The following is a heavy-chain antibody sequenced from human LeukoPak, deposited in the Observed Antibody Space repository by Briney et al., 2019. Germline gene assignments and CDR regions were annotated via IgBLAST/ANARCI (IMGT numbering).Heavy chain of an antibody. CDR2: ISSSSGTI. D-gene: IGHD6-13*01. V-gene: IGHV3-48*01. CDR1: GFTFNNYN. J-gene: IGHJ4*02. Sequence: GSLRLSCGASGFTFNNYNMNWFRQAPGKGLEWVSYISSSSGTIYYADSVKGRFTISRDNSKNTLYLQMNSLRAEDTAVYYCAKVQQQRSFDYWGQGTLVTVSS. CDR3: AKVQQQRSFDY.